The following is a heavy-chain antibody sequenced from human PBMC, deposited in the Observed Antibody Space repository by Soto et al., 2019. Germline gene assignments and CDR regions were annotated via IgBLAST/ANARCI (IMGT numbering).Heavy chain of an antibody. CDR2: ITYDGSFQ. D-gene: IGHD1-7*01. CDR3: EKDSVGGTFYTPLGF. CDR1: GFNFDNYG. Sequence: GSLRLACQASGFNFDNYGMHWVRQAAGKGLEWVAVITYDGSFQYYADSVKGRFTISRDNSKNTLFLHLNTLKPEDTAVYHCEKDSVGGTFYTPLGFWGQGTPVTVYS. V-gene: IGHV3-30*18. J-gene: IGHJ4*02.